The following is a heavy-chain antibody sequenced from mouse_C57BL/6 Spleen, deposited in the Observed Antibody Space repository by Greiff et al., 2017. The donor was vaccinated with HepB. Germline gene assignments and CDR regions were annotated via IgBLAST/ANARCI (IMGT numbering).Heavy chain of an antibody. V-gene: IGHV5-6*01. J-gene: IGHJ3*01. Sequence: EVQVVESGGDLVKPGGSLKLSCAASGFTFSSYGMSWVRQTPDKRLEWVATISSGGSYTYYPDSVKGRFTISRDNAKNTLYLQMSSLKSEDTAMYYCARQRGNYVFAYWGQGTLVTVSA. CDR2: ISSGGSYT. CDR3: ARQRGNYVFAY. D-gene: IGHD2-1*01. CDR1: GFTFSSYG.